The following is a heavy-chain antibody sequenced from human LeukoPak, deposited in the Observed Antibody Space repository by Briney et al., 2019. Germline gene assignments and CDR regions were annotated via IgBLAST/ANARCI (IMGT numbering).Heavy chain of an antibody. Sequence: GGSLRLSCEASGFMFSNYWMTWVRQAPGKGLEWVANIKQDGSEKYYVDSVKGRFTISRDNAKSSLYLQMNSLRAEDTAVYYCAIDSWELRGYWGQGTLVTVSS. D-gene: IGHD3-10*01. V-gene: IGHV3-7*01. CDR1: GFMFSNYW. CDR2: IKQDGSEK. CDR3: AIDSWELRGY. J-gene: IGHJ4*02.